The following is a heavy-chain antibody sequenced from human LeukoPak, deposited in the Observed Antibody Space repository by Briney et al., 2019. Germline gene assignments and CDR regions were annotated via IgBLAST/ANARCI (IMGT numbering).Heavy chain of an antibody. D-gene: IGHD1-26*01. Sequence: GGSLRLSCAASGFTVSSNYMSWVRQAPGKGLEWVSVNYSGGSTYYADSVKGRFAISRDNSKNTLYLQMNSLRAEDTAVYYCARDVGAFDAFDIWGQGTMVTVSS. CDR3: ARDVGAFDAFDI. V-gene: IGHV3-53*01. CDR1: GFTVSSNY. J-gene: IGHJ3*02. CDR2: NYSGGST.